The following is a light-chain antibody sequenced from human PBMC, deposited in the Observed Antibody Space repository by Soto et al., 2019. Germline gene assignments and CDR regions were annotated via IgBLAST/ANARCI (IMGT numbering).Light chain of an antibody. J-gene: IGKJ1*01. CDR3: QHYCSSPWT. Sequence: IVLTQSPGTLSLSPGDRATLYCRASQSVRSSNLAWYQQNRGQSPRLLIYGASSRATGIPDRFSGSESGPDFTLTISRLEPEDFAVYFCQHYCSSPWTFGQGTKGDIK. V-gene: IGKV3-20*01. CDR1: QSVRSSN. CDR2: GAS.